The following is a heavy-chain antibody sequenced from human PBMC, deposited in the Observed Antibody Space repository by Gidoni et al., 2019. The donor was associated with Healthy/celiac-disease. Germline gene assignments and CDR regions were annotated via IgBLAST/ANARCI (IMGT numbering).Heavy chain of an antibody. CDR3: ASQLEGPRITSYGVVRLGAFDI. CDR2: IYYSGST. J-gene: IGHJ3*02. V-gene: IGHV4-59*08. Sequence: GGSISSYYWSWIRPPPGTGLEWIGYIYYSGSTNYNPSLKSRATISVDTSTNQFSLTLSSVNAADTAVYYYASQLEGPRITSYGVVRLGAFDIWGQGTMVTVSS. D-gene: IGHD3-3*01. CDR1: GGSISSYY.